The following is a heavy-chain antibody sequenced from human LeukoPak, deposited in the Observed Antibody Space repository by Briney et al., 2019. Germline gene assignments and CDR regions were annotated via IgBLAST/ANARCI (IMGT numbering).Heavy chain of an antibody. D-gene: IGHD6-13*01. CDR1: GGSISNYY. Sequence: SETLSLTCNVFGGSISNYYWNWIRQPPGEGLEWIGYIYSSGSTNYNPSLKSRVTISVDTSKNQFSLKLSSVTAADTALYFCARSYSSSWYFDHLGRGTLVTVSS. J-gene: IGHJ4*02. V-gene: IGHV4-59*01. CDR2: IYSSGST. CDR3: ARSYSSSWYFDH.